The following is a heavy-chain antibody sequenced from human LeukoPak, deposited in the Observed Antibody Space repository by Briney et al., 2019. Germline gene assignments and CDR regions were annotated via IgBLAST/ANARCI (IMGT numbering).Heavy chain of an antibody. V-gene: IGHV3-66*02. CDR3: ARDSGYYDSSGYYYVVDY. Sequence: GGSLRLSCAASGFTVSSNYMSWVRQAPGKGLEWVSVIYSGGSTYYADSVKGRFTISRDNSKNTLYLQMNGLRAEDTAVYYCARDSGYYDSSGYYYVVDYWGQGTLVTVSS. D-gene: IGHD3-22*01. CDR2: IYSGGST. CDR1: GFTVSSNY. J-gene: IGHJ4*02.